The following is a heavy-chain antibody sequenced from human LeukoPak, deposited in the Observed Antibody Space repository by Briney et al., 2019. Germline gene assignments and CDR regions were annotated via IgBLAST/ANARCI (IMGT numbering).Heavy chain of an antibody. D-gene: IGHD4/OR15-4a*01. CDR1: GGSISTSNYY. J-gene: IGHJ6*03. CDR3: ARYYGAGTYMDV. V-gene: IGHV4-39*07. Sequence: SETLSLTCTVSGGSISTSNYYWGWIRQPPGKGLEWIGNIFYSGSTYYNPSLKSRVTISVDTSKNQFSPKLSSVTAADTAVYYCARYYGAGTYMDVWGKGTTVTVSS. CDR2: IFYSGST.